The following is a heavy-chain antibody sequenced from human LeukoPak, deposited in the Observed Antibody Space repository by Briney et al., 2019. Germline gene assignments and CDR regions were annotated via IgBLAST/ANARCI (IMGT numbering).Heavy chain of an antibody. D-gene: IGHD3-16*01. V-gene: IGHV3-7*03. Sequence: PGGSLRLSCAASGFTFSSYWMNWARQAPGKGREWVASINHNGNVNYYVDSVKGRFTISRDNAKNSLYLHMSNLRAEDTAVYFCARGGGLDVWGQGATVTVSS. CDR3: ARGGGLDV. CDR2: INHNGNVN. CDR1: GFTFSSYW. J-gene: IGHJ6*02.